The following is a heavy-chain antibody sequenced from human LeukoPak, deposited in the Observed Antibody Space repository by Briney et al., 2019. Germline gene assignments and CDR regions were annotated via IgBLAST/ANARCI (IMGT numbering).Heavy chain of an antibody. CDR2: FDPEKGET. Sequence: ASVKVSCKVSGYTLTELSMHWVRQAPGKGFEWMGRFDPEKGETIYAQKFQGRVTMTEDTSTDTAYMELSSLRSEDTAAYYCARVPYYDSSGYHNYYYYYYMDVWGKGTTVTVSS. V-gene: IGHV1-24*01. D-gene: IGHD3-22*01. J-gene: IGHJ6*03. CDR1: GYTLTELS. CDR3: ARVPYYDSSGYHNYYYYYYMDV.